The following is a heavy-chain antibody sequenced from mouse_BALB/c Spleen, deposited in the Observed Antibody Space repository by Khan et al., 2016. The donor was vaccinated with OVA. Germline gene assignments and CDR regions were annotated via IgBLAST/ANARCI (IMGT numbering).Heavy chain of an antibody. D-gene: IGHD1-1*01. CDR1: GYTFLNYW. CDR3: ARRGLRWDFDY. Sequence: VQLQESGAELAKPGASVKMSCKASGYTFLNYWILWVKQRPGQGLEWIGYINPSTGYTEYNQHFKDKATLTADKSSSTAYMQLSSLTSEDSAVYYCARRGLRWDFDYWGQGTTLTVSS. J-gene: IGHJ2*01. V-gene: IGHV1-7*01. CDR2: INPSTGYT.